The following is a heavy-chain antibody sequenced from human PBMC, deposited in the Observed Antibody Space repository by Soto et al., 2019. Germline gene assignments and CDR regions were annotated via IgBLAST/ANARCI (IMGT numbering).Heavy chain of an antibody. CDR1: GGTFSSYA. D-gene: IGHD6-13*01. J-gene: IGHJ6*02. CDR3: ARGPSIAAAGTNYYYYGMDV. Sequence: SVKVSCKASGGTFSSYAISWVRQATGQGLEWMGGIIPIFGTANYAQKFQGRVTITADESTSTAYMELSSLRSEDTAVYYCARGPSIAAAGTNYYYYGMDVWGQGTTVTVSS. CDR2: IIPIFGTA. V-gene: IGHV1-69*13.